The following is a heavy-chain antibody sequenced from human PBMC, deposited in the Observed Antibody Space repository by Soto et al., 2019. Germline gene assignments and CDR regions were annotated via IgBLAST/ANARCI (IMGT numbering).Heavy chain of an antibody. CDR3: AGAYYDIVAGYYPFDY. D-gene: IGHD3-9*01. Sequence: EVQLVESGGGLVQPGGSLRLSCAASGFTFSSYWMSWLRQAPGKGLEWVANIKHEGSEKYYVDSVKGRFTISRDNAKTSLYLQMTSLRAEDTAVYYCAGAYYDIVAGYYPFDYWGQGTLVTVSS. CDR1: GFTFSSYW. V-gene: IGHV3-7*04. CDR2: IKHEGSEK. J-gene: IGHJ4*02.